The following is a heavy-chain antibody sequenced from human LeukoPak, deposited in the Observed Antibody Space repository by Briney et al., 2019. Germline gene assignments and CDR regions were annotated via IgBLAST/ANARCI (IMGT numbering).Heavy chain of an antibody. CDR3: AKGGWVAVAGMDY. CDR1: GYTFTGHA. D-gene: IGHD6-19*01. CDR2: INTKTGNP. Sequence: ASVNVSCTTSGYTFTGHAMNWVRQAPGQGLEWMGYINTKTGNPTYAQGFTGRFVFSLDTSVSTAFLQISSLKPEDTAVYYCAKGGWVAVAGMDYWGQGTLVTVSS. V-gene: IGHV7-4-1*02. J-gene: IGHJ4*02.